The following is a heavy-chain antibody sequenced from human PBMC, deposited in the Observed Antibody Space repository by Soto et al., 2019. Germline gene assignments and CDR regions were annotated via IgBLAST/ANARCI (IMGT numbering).Heavy chain of an antibody. D-gene: IGHD1-26*01. V-gene: IGHV4-61*01. CDR3: ARDVGAHPFDY. CDR1: GGSVSSGSYY. Sequence: ETLSLTCTVSGGSVSSGSYYWSWIRQPPGKGLEWIGYIYYSGSTNYNPSLKRRVTISVDTSKNKFSLKLSSVTAADTAVYYCARDVGAHPFDYWGQGTLVTVSS. CDR2: IYYSGST. J-gene: IGHJ4*02.